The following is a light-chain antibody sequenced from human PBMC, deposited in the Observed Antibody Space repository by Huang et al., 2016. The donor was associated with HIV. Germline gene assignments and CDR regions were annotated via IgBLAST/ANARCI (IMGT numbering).Light chain of an antibody. Sequence: EIVMTQSPATLSVSPGERATLSCRASQGVSSNLAWYQQTPGQAPRLLIYGASTRATGIPARFSGSGSGTEFTLTISSLQSEDFAVYYCQQYNNWPPTFGQGTKVEIK. CDR1: QGVSSN. J-gene: IGKJ1*01. CDR2: GAS. V-gene: IGKV3-15*01. CDR3: QQYNNWPPT.